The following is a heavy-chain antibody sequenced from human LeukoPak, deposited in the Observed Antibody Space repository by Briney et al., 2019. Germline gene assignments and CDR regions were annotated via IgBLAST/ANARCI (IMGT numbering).Heavy chain of an antibody. CDR2: INHSGST. CDR3: ARGSTIFGVVNRVDY. J-gene: IGHJ4*02. V-gene: IGHV4-34*01. CDR1: GGSFSGYY. D-gene: IGHD3-3*01. Sequence: SETLSLTCAVYGGSFSGYYWSWIRQPPGKGLEWIGEINHSGSTNYNPSLKSRVTISVDTSKNQFSLKLSSVTAADTAVYYCARGSTIFGVVNRVDYWGQGTLVTVSS.